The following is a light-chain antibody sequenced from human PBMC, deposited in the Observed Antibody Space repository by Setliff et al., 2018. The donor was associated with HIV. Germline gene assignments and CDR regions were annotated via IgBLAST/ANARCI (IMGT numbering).Light chain of an antibody. J-gene: IGLJ1*01. V-gene: IGLV2-18*02. CDR2: EVS. CDR3: SSYSSTSTLYV. CDR1: SSDVGSYNR. Sequence: QSALTQPPSVSGSPGQSVTISCTGTSSDVGSYNRVSWYQQPPGTAPKLMIYEVSNRPSGVPDRFSGSKSGNTAPLTISGLQAEDEADYYCSSYSSTSTLYVFGTGTKGTVL.